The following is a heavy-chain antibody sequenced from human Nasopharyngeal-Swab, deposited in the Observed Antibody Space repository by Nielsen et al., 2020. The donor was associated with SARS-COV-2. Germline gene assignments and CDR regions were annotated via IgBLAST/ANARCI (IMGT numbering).Heavy chain of an antibody. CDR3: TKATRITIFGVVIISSDY. CDR2: IKSKTDGGTT. V-gene: IGHV3-15*01. J-gene: IGHJ4*02. Sequence: GGSPRLSCAASGFTFSNAWMSWVRPAPGKGLELVGRIKSKTDGGTTDYAAPVKGRFTLSRDDSKNTLYLQMNSLKTEDTAVYYCTKATRITIFGVVIISSDYWGQGTLVTVSS. D-gene: IGHD3-3*01. CDR1: GFTFSNAW.